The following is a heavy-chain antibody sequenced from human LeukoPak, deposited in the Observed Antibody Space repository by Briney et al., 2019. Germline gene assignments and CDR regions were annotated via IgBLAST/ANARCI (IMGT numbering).Heavy chain of an antibody. V-gene: IGHV1-2*02. CDR1: GYTFSDYY. Sequence: GASVKVSCKTSGYTFSDYYIHWIRQAPGQGLEWVGWINPNSGDTNYAQKLQGRVTMTTDTSTSTAYMELRSLRSDDTAVYYCARGPFEGELKGPFDNWGQGTLVTVSS. J-gene: IGHJ4*02. CDR3: ARGPFEGELKGPFDN. D-gene: IGHD1-26*01. CDR2: INPNSGDT.